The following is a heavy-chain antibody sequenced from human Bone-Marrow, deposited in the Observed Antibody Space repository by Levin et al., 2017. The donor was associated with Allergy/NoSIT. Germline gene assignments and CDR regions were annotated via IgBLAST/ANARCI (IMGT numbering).Heavy chain of an antibody. CDR3: AHHGRSLGELSSPFDY. Sequence: SGPTLVKPTQTLTLTCSFSGFSLNGDPVGVGWIRQPPGKALEWLGIIYWDGDKRYNPSLKSRLTFTKDTSKNQVVLTLTNVDPVDTATYFCAHHGRSLGELSSPFDYWGQGTLVTVSS. D-gene: IGHD3-16*02. CDR2: IYWDGDK. J-gene: IGHJ4*02. CDR1: GFSLNGDPVG. V-gene: IGHV2-5*02.